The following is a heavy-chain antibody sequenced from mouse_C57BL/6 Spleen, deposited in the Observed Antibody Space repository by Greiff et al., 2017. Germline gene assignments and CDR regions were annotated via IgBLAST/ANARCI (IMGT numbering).Heavy chain of an antibody. V-gene: IGHV1-64*01. J-gene: IGHJ2*01. CDR3: EISPYYYGSREYYSDY. CDR1: GYTFTSYW. CDR2: IHPNSGST. Sequence: VQLQQPGAELVKPGASVKLSCKASGYTFTSYWMHWVKQRPGQGLEWIGMIHPNSGSTNYNEKFKSKATLTVDKSSSTAYMQLSSLTSEDSAVYYCEISPYYYGSREYYSDYWGQGTTLTVSS. D-gene: IGHD1-1*01.